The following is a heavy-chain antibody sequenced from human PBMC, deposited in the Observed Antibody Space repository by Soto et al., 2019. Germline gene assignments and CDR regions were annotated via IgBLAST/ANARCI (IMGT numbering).Heavy chain of an antibody. CDR3: ARARGYRQKGAFDI. J-gene: IGHJ3*02. D-gene: IGHD3-3*01. CDR1: GGSISSYY. V-gene: IGHV4-59*01. Sequence: SETLSLTCTVSGGSISSYYWSWIRQPPGKGLEWIGYIYYSGSTNYNPSLKSRVTISVDTSKNQFSLKLSSVTAADTAVYYCARARGYRQKGAFDIWGQGTMVTVSS. CDR2: IYYSGST.